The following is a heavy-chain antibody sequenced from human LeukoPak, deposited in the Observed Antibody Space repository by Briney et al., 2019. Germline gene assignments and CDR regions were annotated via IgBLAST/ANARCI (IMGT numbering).Heavy chain of an antibody. Sequence: ALVKVSCKASGYTFTSYGISWVRQAPGQGLEWMGWISAYNGNTNYAQKLQGRVTMTTDTSTSTAYMELRSLRSDDTAVYYCARDLAIVGAKECAFDIRGQGTMVTVSS. CDR3: ARDLAIVGAKECAFDI. CDR2: ISAYNGNT. V-gene: IGHV1-18*01. CDR1: GYTFTSYG. D-gene: IGHD1-26*01. J-gene: IGHJ3*02.